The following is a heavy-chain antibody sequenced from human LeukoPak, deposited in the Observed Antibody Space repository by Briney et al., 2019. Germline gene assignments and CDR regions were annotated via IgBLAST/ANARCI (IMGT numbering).Heavy chain of an antibody. J-gene: IGHJ1*01. CDR3: VRRVGSGWPVQH. D-gene: IGHD6-19*01. V-gene: IGHV1-8*02. Sequence: GASVKVSCKASGYTFTGYYMHWVRQAPGQGLEWMGWMNPNSGNTGYAQKFQGRLNMTRNTSISTAYMELSSLRSEDTAVYYCVRRVGSGWPVQHWGQGTLVTVSS. CDR2: MNPNSGNT. CDR1: GYTFTGYY.